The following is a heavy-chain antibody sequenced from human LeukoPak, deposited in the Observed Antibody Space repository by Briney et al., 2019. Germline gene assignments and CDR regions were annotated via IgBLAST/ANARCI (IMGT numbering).Heavy chain of an antibody. J-gene: IGHJ4*02. CDR1: GCTFDDYA. CDR3: ARSETYCSGGSCYISCFDY. Sequence: GGSLRLSCAASGCTFDDYAMHWVRQAPGKGLEWVSLISWDGGSTYYADSVKGRFTISRDNSKNSLYLQMNSLRAEDTALYYCARSETYCSGGSCYISCFDYWGQGTLVTVSS. V-gene: IGHV3-43D*03. CDR2: ISWDGGST. D-gene: IGHD2-15*01.